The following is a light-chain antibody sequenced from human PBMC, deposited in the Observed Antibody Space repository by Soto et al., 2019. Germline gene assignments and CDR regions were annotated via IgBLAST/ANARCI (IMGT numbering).Light chain of an antibody. CDR2: GAS. J-gene: IGKJ1*01. CDR1: QSVSST. CDR3: QQYNNWPPVT. Sequence: EIVMTQSPATLSVSPGERVTLSCRASQSVSSTLAWYQQKPGQAPRLLIYGASTRATGIPARLSGSGSGTAFTLTISSMQSEDFAVYYCQQYNNWPPVTFGQGTKVEIK. V-gene: IGKV3-15*01.